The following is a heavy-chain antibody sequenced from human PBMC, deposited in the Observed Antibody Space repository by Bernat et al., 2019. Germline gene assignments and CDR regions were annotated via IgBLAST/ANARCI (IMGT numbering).Heavy chain of an antibody. V-gene: IGHV3-30-3*02. CDR3: AKRHSSGWYYFDY. CDR2: ISYDGRNK. J-gene: IGHJ4*02. Sequence: QVQLVESGGGVVQPGRSLRLSCVASGFTFSSSSLHWVRQAPGKGLEWVALISYDGRNKYYADFVKGRFTISRDNSKNTLYLQINSLRAEDTAVYYCAKRHSSGWYYFDYWGQGTLVTVSS. CDR1: GFTFSSSS. D-gene: IGHD6-19*01.